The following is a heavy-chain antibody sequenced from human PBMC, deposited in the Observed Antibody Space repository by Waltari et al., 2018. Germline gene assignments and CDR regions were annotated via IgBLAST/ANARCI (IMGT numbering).Heavy chain of an antibody. CDR3: AKVRGHISITIYPWGFDY. V-gene: IGHV3-23*01. CDR2: ISGSGGST. J-gene: IGHJ4*02. Sequence: EVQLLESGGGLVQPGGSLRLSCAASGFTFSSYAMSWVRQAPGKGLEWVSAISGSGGSTYYADSVNGRFTISRDNSKNTLYLQMNSLRAEDTAVYYCAKVRGHISITIYPWGFDYWGQGTLVTVSS. D-gene: IGHD3-3*01. CDR1: GFTFSSYA.